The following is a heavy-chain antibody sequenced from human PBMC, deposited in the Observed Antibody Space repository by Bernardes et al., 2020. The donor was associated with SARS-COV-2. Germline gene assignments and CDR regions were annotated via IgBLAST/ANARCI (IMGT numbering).Heavy chain of an antibody. J-gene: IGHJ6*02. V-gene: IGHV3-23*01. CDR3: SNHVVPGIAAADQVRWDQYYYYYGMGV. D-gene: IGHD6-13*01. CDR2: ITGSGGST. CDR1: GFTFTSYA. Sequence: GGSLRLSCAASGFTFTSYAMLWVRHAPGKGLEWVSAITGSGGSTYYADSVKGRFTISRDNSKNTLYLQMNSLRAEDTAVYYCSNHVVPGIAAADQVRWDQYYYYYGMGVGGQGTTVTVAS.